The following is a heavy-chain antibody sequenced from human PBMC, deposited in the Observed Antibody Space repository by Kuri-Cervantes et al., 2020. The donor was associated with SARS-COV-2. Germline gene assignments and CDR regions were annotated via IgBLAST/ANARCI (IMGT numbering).Heavy chain of an antibody. CDR3: ARQMMSSITIFGVVITRNWFDP. CDR1: GGSISSSSYY. J-gene: IGHJ5*02. V-gene: IGHV4-39*01. D-gene: IGHD3-3*01. Sequence: SETLSLTCTVSGGSISSSSYYWGWIRQPPGKGLGWIGSTYYSGSTYYNPSLKSRVTISVDTSKNQFSLKLSSVTAADTAVYYCARQMMSSITIFGVVITRNWFDPWGQGTLVTVSS. CDR2: TYYSGST.